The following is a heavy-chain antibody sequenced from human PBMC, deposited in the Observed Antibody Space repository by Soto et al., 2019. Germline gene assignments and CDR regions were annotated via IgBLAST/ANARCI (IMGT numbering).Heavy chain of an antibody. D-gene: IGHD5-12*01. J-gene: IGHJ4*02. Sequence: QMQLVESGGGVVQPGRSLRLSCGVSGFTFNFYTMHWVRQTPGMGLQWVAAVSYDGTIQYYADSVRGRFTISRDNSKNTLSLQMNSLTAEDTAVYYCARGRGYEVCDYWGQGTLVTVSS. CDR3: ARGRGYEVCDY. V-gene: IGHV3-30-3*01. CDR1: GFTFNFYT. CDR2: VSYDGTIQ.